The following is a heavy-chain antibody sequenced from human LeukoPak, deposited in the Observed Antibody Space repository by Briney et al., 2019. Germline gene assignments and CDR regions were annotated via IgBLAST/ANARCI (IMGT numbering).Heavy chain of an antibody. J-gene: IGHJ4*02. D-gene: IGHD1-26*01. CDR2: ISGSGGST. CDR1: GFTFSSYA. CDR3: ARGEGSYNYFDY. V-gene: IGHV3-23*01. Sequence: GGSLRLSCAASGFTFSSYAMSWVRQAPGKGLEWVSAISGSGGSTYYADSVKGRFTISRDNSKNTLYLQMNSLRAEDTAVYYCARGEGSYNYFDYWGQGTLVTVSS.